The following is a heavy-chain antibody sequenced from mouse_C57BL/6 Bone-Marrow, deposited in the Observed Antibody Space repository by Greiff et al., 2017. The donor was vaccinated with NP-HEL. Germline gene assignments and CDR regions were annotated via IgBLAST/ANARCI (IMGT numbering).Heavy chain of an antibody. V-gene: IGHV1-85*01. CDR3: ARWDSSGHFDY. Sequence: QVQLKESGPELVKPGASVKLSCKASGYTFTSYDINWVKQRPGQGLEWIGSIYPRDGSTKYNEKFKGKATLTVDTSSSTAYMELHSLTSEDSAVYFCARWDSSGHFDYWGQGTTLTVSS. J-gene: IGHJ2*01. CDR2: IYPRDGST. CDR1: GYTFTSYD. D-gene: IGHD3-2*02.